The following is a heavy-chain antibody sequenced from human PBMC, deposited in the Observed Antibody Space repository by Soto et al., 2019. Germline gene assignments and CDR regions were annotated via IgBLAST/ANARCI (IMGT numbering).Heavy chain of an antibody. D-gene: IGHD3-10*01. J-gene: IGHJ4*02. CDR1: GFSLKTSGVC. CDR2: IDWDDDK. CDR3: ARIVKRYYGSGSYYNALDY. Sequence: SGPTLVNPTQTLTLTCTFSGFSLKTSGVCVSWIRQPPGKALEWLARIDWDDDKYYSTSLKTRLTISKDTSKNQVVLTLANMDPVDTATYYCARIVKRYYGSGSYYNALDYWGPGTLVTVS. V-gene: IGHV2-70*11.